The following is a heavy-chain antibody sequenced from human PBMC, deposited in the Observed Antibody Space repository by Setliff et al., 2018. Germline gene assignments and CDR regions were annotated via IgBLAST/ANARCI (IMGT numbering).Heavy chain of an antibody. CDR1: GFSFSDYS. CDR3: ARMSGFLYMDV. Sequence: GGSLRLSCAASGFSFSDYSMNWVRQAPGKGLEWVGRSRNKANSYITEYAASVKGRFTISRDDSKNSLYLQMKSLKTEDTAVYYCARMSGFLYMDVWGKGTTVTVSS. D-gene: IGHD3-3*01. J-gene: IGHJ6*03. V-gene: IGHV3-72*01. CDR2: SRNKANSYIT.